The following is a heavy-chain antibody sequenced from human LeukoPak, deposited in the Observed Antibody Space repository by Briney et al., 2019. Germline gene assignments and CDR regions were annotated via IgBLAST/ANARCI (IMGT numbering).Heavy chain of an antibody. V-gene: IGHV4-34*01. J-gene: IGHJ5*02. CDR2: INHSGST. D-gene: IGHD1-14*01. Sequence: PSETLSLTCAVYGGYFSGYYWSWIRQPPGKGLEWIGEINHSGSTNYNPSLKSRVTISVDTSKNQFSLKLSSVTAADTAVYHCARHRGNWFDPWGQGTLVTVSS. CDR3: ARHRGNWFDP. CDR1: GGYFSGYY.